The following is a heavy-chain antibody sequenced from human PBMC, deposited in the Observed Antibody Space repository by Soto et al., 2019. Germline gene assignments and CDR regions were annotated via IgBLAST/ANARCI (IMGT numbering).Heavy chain of an antibody. V-gene: IGHV4-59*01. D-gene: IGHD2-15*01. CDR1: SDSITNYY. CDR3: ARVGGTRGWY. J-gene: IGHJ4*02. CDR2: IHDSGRS. Sequence: QVQLQESGPGLVKPSETLSLTCTVSSDSITNYYWTWVRQPPGKGLEWIGYIHDSGRSNYNPSLKVRVKISVETSKKQFSLKLNSVTTADTAVYYCARVGGTRGWYWGQGTLVTVSS.